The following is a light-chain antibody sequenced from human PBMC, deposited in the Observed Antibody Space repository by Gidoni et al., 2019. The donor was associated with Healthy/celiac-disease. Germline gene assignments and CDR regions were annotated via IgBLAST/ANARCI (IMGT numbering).Light chain of an antibody. V-gene: IGKV3-11*01. J-gene: IGKJ4*01. Sequence: EIVFTQSPATLSLSTGERATLSCRASQSVSSYLAWYQQKPGQAHRLLIYDAYNRATGIPARFSGSGSGTDFTLTISSLEPEDFAVYYCQQRSNWRVTFGGGTKVEIK. CDR2: DAY. CDR1: QSVSSY. CDR3: QQRSNWRVT.